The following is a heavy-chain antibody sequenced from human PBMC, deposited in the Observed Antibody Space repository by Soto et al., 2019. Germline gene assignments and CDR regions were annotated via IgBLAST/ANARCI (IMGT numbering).Heavy chain of an antibody. V-gene: IGHV1-3*01. CDR3: ARDRMEDRFFDY. J-gene: IGHJ4*02. CDR2: INAGNGNT. CDR1: GYTFTSYA. Sequence: ASVKVSCKASGYTFTSYAMHWVRQAPGQRLEWMGWINAGNGNTKYSQKFQGRVTITRDTSASTAYMELSSLRSEDTAVYYCARDRMEDRFFDYWGQGTLVTVSS. D-gene: IGHD1-1*01.